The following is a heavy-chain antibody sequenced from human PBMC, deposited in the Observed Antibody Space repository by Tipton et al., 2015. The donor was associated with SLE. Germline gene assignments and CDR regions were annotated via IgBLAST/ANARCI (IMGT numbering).Heavy chain of an antibody. CDR2: ISYDGRT. J-gene: IGHJ3*02. CDR3: ARGGEGDAFDI. D-gene: IGHD3-16*01. V-gene: IGHV4-31*03. CDR1: GDSVTSSGYY. Sequence: LRLSCTATGDSVTSSGYYWSWIRQHPGKGLEWIGFISYDGRTKYNPSLKSRVTISLDTSKNQFSLKLSSVTAADTAVYCCARGGEGDAFDIWGQGTMVTVSS.